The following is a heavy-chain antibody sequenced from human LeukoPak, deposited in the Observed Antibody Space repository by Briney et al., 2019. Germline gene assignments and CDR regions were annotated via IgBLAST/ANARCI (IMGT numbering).Heavy chain of an antibody. CDR3: ARDFMTGYGDSI. CDR2: ISSSSSYI. V-gene: IGHV3-21*01. Sequence: PGGSLRLSCAASGFTLSSYSVNWVRQAPGKGLEWVSSISSSSSYIYYADSVKGRFTISRDNAKNSLYLQMNSLRAEDTAVYYCARDFMTGYGDSIWGQGTMVTVSS. J-gene: IGHJ3*02. D-gene: IGHD4-17*01. CDR1: GFTLSSYS.